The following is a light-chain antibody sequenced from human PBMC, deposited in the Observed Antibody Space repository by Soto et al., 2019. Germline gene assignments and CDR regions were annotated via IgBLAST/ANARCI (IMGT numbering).Light chain of an antibody. J-gene: IGLJ2*01. CDR1: SSDVGGHNH. CDR2: EVS. Sequence: QSALTQPPSSSGSPGQSVTISCTGSSSDVGGHNHVSWYQHHPGKAPKLMIYEVSKRPSGVPDRFSGSKSVNTASLTVSGLQAEDEADSYGSSYAGSMTLIFGGGTKLTVL. V-gene: IGLV2-8*01. CDR3: SSYAGSMTLI.